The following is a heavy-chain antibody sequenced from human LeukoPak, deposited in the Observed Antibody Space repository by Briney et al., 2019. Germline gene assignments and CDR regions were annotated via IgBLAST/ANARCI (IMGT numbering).Heavy chain of an antibody. V-gene: IGHV3-21*05. J-gene: IGHJ3*02. D-gene: IGHD6-13*01. CDR3: ARDAPRGQLAHSSSWFLDAFDI. CDR1: GLTFSSYG. Sequence: PGRSLRLSCAASGLTFSSYGMHWIRQAPGKGLEWVSYISSSSSYTNYADSVKGRFTISRDNAKNSLYLQMNSLRAEDTAVYYCARDAPRGQLAHSSSWFLDAFDIWGQGTMVTVSS. CDR2: ISSSSSYT.